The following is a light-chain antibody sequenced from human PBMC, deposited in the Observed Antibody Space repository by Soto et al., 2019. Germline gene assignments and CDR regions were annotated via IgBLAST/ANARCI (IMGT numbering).Light chain of an antibody. J-gene: IGKJ1*01. CDR1: QSVASSH. CDR2: DAF. CDR3: QQYGGSAT. V-gene: IGKV3-20*01. Sequence: DIVLTQSPGTLSLSPGERATLSCRASQSVASSHLAWYQQKPGRAPRLLIYDAFNRATGIPDRFSGSGSGTDFTLTISRLEPEDFAVYYCQQYGGSATFGQGTKV.